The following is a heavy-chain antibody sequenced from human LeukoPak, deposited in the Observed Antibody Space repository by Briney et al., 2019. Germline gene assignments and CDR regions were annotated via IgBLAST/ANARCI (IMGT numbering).Heavy chain of an antibody. Sequence: SETLSLTCAVYGRSFSGYYWSWIRQPPGKGLEWIGEINHSGSTNYNPSLKSRVTISVDTSKNQFSLKPSSVTAADTAVYYCARSATIRGYFDYWGQGTLVTVSS. D-gene: IGHD5-24*01. V-gene: IGHV4-34*01. CDR3: ARSATIRGYFDY. CDR1: GRSFSGYY. CDR2: INHSGST. J-gene: IGHJ4*02.